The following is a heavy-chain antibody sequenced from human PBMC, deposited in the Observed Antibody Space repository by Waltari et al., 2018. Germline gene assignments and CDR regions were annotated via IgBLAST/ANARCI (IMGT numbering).Heavy chain of an antibody. J-gene: IGHJ4*02. CDR1: GDSVSNYY. V-gene: IGHV4-59*08. Sequence: QVQLQESGPGLVKPSETLSLTCTVSGDSVSNYYWSWIRQPPGKGLEWIGYIYNSEYTNYNPSLKSRVTISADTSKNQFSLKLRFVTAADTAVYYCARHSPSDDWGQGTLVTISS. CDR2: IYNSEYT. CDR3: ARHSPSDD.